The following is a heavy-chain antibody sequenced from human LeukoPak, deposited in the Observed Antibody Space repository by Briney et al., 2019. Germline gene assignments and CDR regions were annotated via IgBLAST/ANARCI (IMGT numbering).Heavy chain of an antibody. CDR2: IYYSGST. D-gene: IGHD6-19*01. V-gene: IGHV4-59*01. CDR1: SGSISSYY. Sequence: RPSETLSLTCTVSSGSISSYYWSWIRRPPGKGLEWIGYIYYSGSTNYNPSLKSRVTISVDTSKNQFSLKLSSVTAADTAVYYCARGLEAVAGIDYWGQGTLVTVSS. J-gene: IGHJ4*02. CDR3: ARGLEAVAGIDY.